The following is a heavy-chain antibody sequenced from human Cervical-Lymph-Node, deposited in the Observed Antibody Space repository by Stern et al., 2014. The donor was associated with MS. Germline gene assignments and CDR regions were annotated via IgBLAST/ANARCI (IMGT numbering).Heavy chain of an antibody. CDR2: ISPAGEST. CDR1: GYTFTKYY. CDR3: AAAAATVLAFDY. V-gene: IGHV1-46*01. Sequence: QVQLVQSGAEVKKPGASVKASCRASGYTFTKYYIHWVRQAPGQGLEWVGVISPAGESTSYAQKYQGRITLTRDTSTDTVYMEVSSLTSDDTAVYYCAAAAATVLAFDYWGQGALVTVSS. J-gene: IGHJ4*02. D-gene: IGHD2-2*01.